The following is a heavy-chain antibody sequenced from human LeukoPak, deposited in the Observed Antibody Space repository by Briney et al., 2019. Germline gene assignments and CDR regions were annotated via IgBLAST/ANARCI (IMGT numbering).Heavy chain of an antibody. V-gene: IGHV3-23*01. J-gene: IGHJ4*02. CDR3: ARRYYDTSGYYSLDY. CDR2: ISESGGST. CDR1: GVTFSNYA. D-gene: IGHD3-22*01. Sequence: GGSLRLSCAASGVTFSNYAMSWVRQAPGKGLEWVSIISESGGSTNYADSVKGRFTISRDNSKNTLFLQMNSLRAEDTAVYYCARRYYDTSGYYSLDYWGQGTLVTVSS.